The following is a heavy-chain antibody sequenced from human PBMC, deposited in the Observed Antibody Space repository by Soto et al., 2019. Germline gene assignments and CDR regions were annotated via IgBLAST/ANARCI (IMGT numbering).Heavy chain of an antibody. CDR2: IYHSGST. CDR3: ARVYRGYSYGYYFDY. Sequence: SDTLSLTCAVSGYSISSGYYWGWIRQPPGKGLEWIGSIYHSGSTYYNPSLKSRVTISVDTSKNQFSLKLSSVTAADTAVYYCARVYRGYSYGYYFDYWGQGTLVTVSS. D-gene: IGHD5-18*01. V-gene: IGHV4-38-2*01. J-gene: IGHJ4*02. CDR1: GYSISSGYY.